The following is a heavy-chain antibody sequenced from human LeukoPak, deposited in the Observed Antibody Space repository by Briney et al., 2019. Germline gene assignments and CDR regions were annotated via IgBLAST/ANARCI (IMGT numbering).Heavy chain of an antibody. CDR2: IYYSGST. CDR1: GGSISSGGYY. CDR3: ARGAPNYYGSGSYYTPDFDY. J-gene: IGHJ4*02. V-gene: IGHV4-31*03. D-gene: IGHD3-10*01. Sequence: SETLSLTCTVSGGSISSGGYYWSWIRQHPGKGLAWIGYIYYSGSTYYNPSLKSRVTISVDTSKNQFSLKLSSVTAADTAVYYCARGAPNYYGSGSYYTPDFDYWGQGTLVTVSS.